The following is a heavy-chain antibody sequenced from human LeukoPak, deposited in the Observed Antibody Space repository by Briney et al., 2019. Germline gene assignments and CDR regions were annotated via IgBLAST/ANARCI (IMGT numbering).Heavy chain of an antibody. Sequence: ASVKVSCKASGGTFSSYAISWVRQAPGQGLEWMGGIIPIFGTADYAQKFQGRVTITADESTSTAYMELSSLRSEDTAVYYCAREGAAAGIVYYGMDVWGQGTTVTVSS. D-gene: IGHD6-13*01. CDR2: IIPIFGTA. CDR1: GGTFSSYA. J-gene: IGHJ6*02. CDR3: AREGAAAGIVYYGMDV. V-gene: IGHV1-69*13.